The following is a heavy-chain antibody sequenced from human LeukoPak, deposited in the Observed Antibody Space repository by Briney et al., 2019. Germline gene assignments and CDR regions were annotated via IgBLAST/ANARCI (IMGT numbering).Heavy chain of an antibody. CDR2: ISAYNGNT. J-gene: IGHJ5*02. CDR3: ARDVGWFDP. CDR1: GYTFTSYA. Sequence: GASVKVSCKTSGYTFTSYAVSWVRQAPGHGLEWMGWISAYNGNTIYAQKLQGRVTMTTDTSTSTVYTELRSLRSDDTAVYYCARDVGWFDPWGQGTLVTVSS. V-gene: IGHV1-18*01.